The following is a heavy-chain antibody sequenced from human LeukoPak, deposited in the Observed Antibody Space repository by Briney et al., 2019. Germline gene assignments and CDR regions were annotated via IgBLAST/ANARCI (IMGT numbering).Heavy chain of an antibody. D-gene: IGHD2-21*01. CDR2: IYTSGGT. V-gene: IGHV4-4*07. J-gene: IGHJ4*02. CDR3: ARDRCGGDCYRYYFDY. Sequence: PSETLSLTCTVSGGSISSYYWSWIRQPAGKGLEWIGRIYTSGGTNYNPSLKSRVTMSVDTSKNQFSLKLSSVTAADTAVYYCARDRCGGDCYRYYFDYWGQGTLVTVSS. CDR1: GGSISSYY.